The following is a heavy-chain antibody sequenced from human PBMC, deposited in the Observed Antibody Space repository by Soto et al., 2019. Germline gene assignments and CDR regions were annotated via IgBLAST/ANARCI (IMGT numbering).Heavy chain of an antibody. D-gene: IGHD2-8*01. J-gene: IGHJ4*02. V-gene: IGHV3-11*01. CDR3: ASGPNGAFYVY. CDR2: ISSRSSTI. CDR1: GFTFSDYY. Sequence: QVQLVESGGGLVKPGGSLRLSCAASGFTFSDYYMSWIRQAPGKGLEWVSYISSRSSTIFYADSVKGRFTISRDNVKDSLYLQINSLRAEDTAVDYCASGPNGAFYVYWGQGILVTVSS.